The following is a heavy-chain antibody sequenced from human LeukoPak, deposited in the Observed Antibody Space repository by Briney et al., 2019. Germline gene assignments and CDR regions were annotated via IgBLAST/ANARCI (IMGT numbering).Heavy chain of an antibody. CDR1: GFTFSNAW. CDR3: TTSGYSSSWLFFDY. J-gene: IGHJ4*02. V-gene: IGHV3-15*01. CDR2: IKSKTDGGTT. Sequence: RPGGSLRLSCAASGFTFSNAWMSWLRQAPGKGLEWVGRIKSKTDGGTTDYAAPVKGRFTISRDDSKNTLYLQMNSLKTEDTAVYYCTTSGYSSSWLFFDYWGQGTLVTVSS. D-gene: IGHD6-13*01.